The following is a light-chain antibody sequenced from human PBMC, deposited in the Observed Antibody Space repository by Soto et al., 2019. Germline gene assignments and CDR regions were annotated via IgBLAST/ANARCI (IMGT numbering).Light chain of an antibody. V-gene: IGLV4-60*02. J-gene: IGLJ3*02. CDR1: SGHSSYI. CDR2: LEGSGSY. Sequence: QPVLTQSSSASASLGSSVKLTCTLSSGHSSYIIAWHQQQPGKARRYLMKLEGSGSYNKGSGVPDRFSGSSSGADRYLTISNLQFEDEAVYYCETWDSNTHTVFGGGTKLTVL. CDR3: ETWDSNTHTV.